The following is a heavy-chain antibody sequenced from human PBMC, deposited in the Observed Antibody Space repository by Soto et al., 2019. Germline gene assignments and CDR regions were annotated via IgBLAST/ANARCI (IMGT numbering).Heavy chain of an antibody. D-gene: IGHD3-10*01. J-gene: IGHJ6*02. Sequence: PGGSLRLSCAASGFTFSSYGMHWVRQAPGKGLEWVAVISYDGSNKYYADSVKGRFTTSRDNSKNTLYLQMNSLRAEDTAVYYCAKDGASYYYYGMDVWGQGTTVTVSS. CDR3: AKDGASYYYYGMDV. V-gene: IGHV3-30*18. CDR1: GFTFSSYG. CDR2: ISYDGSNK.